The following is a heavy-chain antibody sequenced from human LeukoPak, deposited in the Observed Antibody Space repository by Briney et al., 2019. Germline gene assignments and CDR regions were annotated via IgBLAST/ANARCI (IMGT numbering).Heavy chain of an antibody. V-gene: IGHV4-39*01. D-gene: IGHD6-19*01. CDR2: IYYSGST. Sequence: SETLSLTCTVSGGSISSDSYYWAWIRQPPGKGLEWIASIYYSGSTYYNPSLKSRVTISVDTSRNQFSLKLGSVTAADTAVYYCASLAVAGLSEGYWGQGTLVIVSS. CDR1: GGSISSDSYY. J-gene: IGHJ4*02. CDR3: ASLAVAGLSEGY.